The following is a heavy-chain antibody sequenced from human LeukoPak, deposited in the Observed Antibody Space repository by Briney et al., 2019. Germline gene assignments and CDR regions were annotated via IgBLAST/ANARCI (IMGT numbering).Heavy chain of an antibody. CDR1: GGSISSSSYY. Sequence: SETLSLTCTVSGGSISSSSYYWGWIRPPPGKGLEWIGNIYYSGSTYYNPSLKSRVTISVDTSKNPISLKLTSATAADTAVYYCARLSSGWYYFDYWGQGTLVTVSS. J-gene: IGHJ4*02. D-gene: IGHD6-19*01. CDR2: IYYSGST. CDR3: ARLSSGWYYFDY. V-gene: IGHV4-39*01.